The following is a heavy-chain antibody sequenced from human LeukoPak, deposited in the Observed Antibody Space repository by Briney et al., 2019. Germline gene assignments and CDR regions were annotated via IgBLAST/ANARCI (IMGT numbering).Heavy chain of an antibody. Sequence: SETLSLTCAVYGGSFSGYYWSWIRQPPGKGLEWIGEINHSGSTNYNPSLKSRVTISVDTSKNQFSLKLSSVTAADTAVYYCARIASRDGYSPFDYWGQGTLVTASS. D-gene: IGHD5-24*01. CDR3: ARIASRDGYSPFDY. V-gene: IGHV4-34*01. CDR1: GGSFSGYY. J-gene: IGHJ4*02. CDR2: INHSGST.